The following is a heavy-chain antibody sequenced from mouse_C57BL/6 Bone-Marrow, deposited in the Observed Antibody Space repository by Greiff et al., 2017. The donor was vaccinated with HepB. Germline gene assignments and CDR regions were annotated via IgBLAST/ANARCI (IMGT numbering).Heavy chain of an antibody. D-gene: IGHD1-1*01. Sequence: EVQGVESGGGLVQPGGSLKLSCAASGFTFSDYYMYWVRQTPEKRLEWVAYISNGGGSTYYPDTVKGRFTISRDNAKNTLYLQMSRLKSEDTAMYYCARLITTVRYFDVWGTGTTVTVSS. CDR2: ISNGGGST. J-gene: IGHJ1*03. V-gene: IGHV5-12*01. CDR1: GFTFSDYY. CDR3: ARLITTVRYFDV.